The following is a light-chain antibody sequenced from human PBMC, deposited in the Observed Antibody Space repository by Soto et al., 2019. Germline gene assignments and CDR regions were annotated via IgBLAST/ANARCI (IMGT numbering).Light chain of an antibody. J-gene: IGKJ5*01. CDR3: QQYDNLLPLT. V-gene: IGKV1-33*01. Sequence: IQMTRSPSSLSASVGDRVTITCQASQDISMNLNWYQQKPGKAPKLLIYDASSLQTGVPSRFSGSGSATHFTFTISSLQPEDVATYYCQQYDNLLPLTFGQGTRLEIK. CDR2: DAS. CDR1: QDISMN.